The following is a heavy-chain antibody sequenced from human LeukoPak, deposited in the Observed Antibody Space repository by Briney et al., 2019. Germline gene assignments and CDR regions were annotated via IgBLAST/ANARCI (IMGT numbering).Heavy chain of an antibody. CDR3: AKVQGIAAAGTSVAGTSTGFDY. J-gene: IGHJ4*02. CDR1: GFTFDDYA. Sequence: GRSLRLSCAASGFTFDDYAMHWVRQAPGRGLEWISGISWNSGSIGYADSVKGRFTISRDNAKNSLYLQMNSLRAEDTALYYCAKVQGIAAAGTSVAGTSTGFDYWGQGTLVTVSS. CDR2: ISWNSGSI. V-gene: IGHV3-9*01. D-gene: IGHD6-13*01.